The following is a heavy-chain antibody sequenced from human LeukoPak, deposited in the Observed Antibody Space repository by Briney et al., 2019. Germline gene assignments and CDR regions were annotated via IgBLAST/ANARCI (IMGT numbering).Heavy chain of an antibody. CDR1: AFTPTSYG. Sequence: PRGSLRLSCAASAFTPTSYGMYWVRHAPGEGLGWVAVISYDANKKYYVDSVKGRFTITRDDSNNTLYLQMNSLRAEDTAVYYCAKRLAGASGWYSLDYWGQGTLVTVSS. D-gene: IGHD6-19*01. CDR2: ISYDANKK. J-gene: IGHJ4*02. V-gene: IGHV3-30*18. CDR3: AKRLAGASGWYSLDY.